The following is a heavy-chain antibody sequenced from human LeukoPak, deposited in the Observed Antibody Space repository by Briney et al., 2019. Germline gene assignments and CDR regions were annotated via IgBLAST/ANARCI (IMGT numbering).Heavy chain of an antibody. CDR1: GVSISAYY. CDR3: ARDPTTVTTIFNS. CDR2: IYPGESIYASENT. D-gene: IGHD4-17*01. J-gene: IGHJ4*02. V-gene: IGHV4-4*07. Sequence: PSETLSLTCSVSGVSISAYYWSWIRQPAGKGLEWIGRIYPGESIYASENTNYNPSLKSRVSMSGDTSKNQVSLKLRSVTAADTAVYYCARDPTTVTTIFNSWGQGTLVTVSS.